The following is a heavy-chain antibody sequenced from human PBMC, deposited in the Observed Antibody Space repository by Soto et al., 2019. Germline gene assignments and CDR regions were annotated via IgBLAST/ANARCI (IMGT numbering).Heavy chain of an antibody. Sequence: SETLSLTCTVSGGSISSYYWSWIRQSPGKGLEWIGYIYYSGSTNYNPSLKSRVTISVDTSKNQFSLKLSSVTAADTAVYYCARHDYGDTYYFDYWGQGTLVTVSS. D-gene: IGHD4-17*01. V-gene: IGHV4-59*08. CDR3: ARHDYGDTYYFDY. J-gene: IGHJ4*02. CDR1: GGSISSYY. CDR2: IYYSGST.